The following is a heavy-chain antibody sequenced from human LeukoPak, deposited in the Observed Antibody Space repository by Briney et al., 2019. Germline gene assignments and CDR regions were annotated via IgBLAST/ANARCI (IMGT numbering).Heavy chain of an antibody. Sequence: ASVKVSCKASGNTFTGYYMYWVRQAPGQGLEWMGWINPNSGGTNYAQKFQGRVTLTRDTSISTAYMELSRLRSDDTAVSYCARVSITMIVVDITGGPGGPFDYWGQGTLVTVSS. D-gene: IGHD3-22*01. CDR3: ARVSITMIVVDITGGPGGPFDY. J-gene: IGHJ4*02. V-gene: IGHV1-2*02. CDR2: INPNSGGT. CDR1: GNTFTGYY.